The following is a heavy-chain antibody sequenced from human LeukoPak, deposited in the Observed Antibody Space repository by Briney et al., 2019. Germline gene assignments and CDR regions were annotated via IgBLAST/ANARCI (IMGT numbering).Heavy chain of an antibody. CDR3: ATYYYDSSGYPFDY. CDR1: GFTFSSYS. V-gene: IGHV3-21*01. J-gene: IGHJ4*02. D-gene: IGHD3-22*01. CDR2: ISSSSSYI. Sequence: PGGSLRLSCAASGFTFSSYSMNWVRQAPGKGLEWVSSISSSSSYIYYADSVKGRFTISRDNAKNSLYLQMNSPRAEDTAVYYCATYYYDSSGYPFDYWGQGTLVTVSS.